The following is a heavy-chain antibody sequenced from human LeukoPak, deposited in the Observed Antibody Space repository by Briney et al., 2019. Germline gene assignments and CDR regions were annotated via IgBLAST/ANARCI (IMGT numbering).Heavy chain of an antibody. J-gene: IGHJ5*02. CDR1: GGSISSSSYY. V-gene: IGHV4-39*07. D-gene: IGHD3-9*01. Sequence: SETLSLTCTVSGGSISSSSYYWGWIRQPPGKGLEWIGSIYYSGSTYYNPSLKSRVTISVDTSKNQFSLKLSSVTAADTAVYYCARALFYYDTLTGSNWFDPWGQGTLVTVSS. CDR3: ARALFYYDTLTGSNWFDP. CDR2: IYYSGST.